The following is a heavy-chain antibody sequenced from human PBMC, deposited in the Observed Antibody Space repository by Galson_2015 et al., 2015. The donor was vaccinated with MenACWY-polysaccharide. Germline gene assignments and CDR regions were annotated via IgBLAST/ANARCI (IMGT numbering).Heavy chain of an antibody. CDR1: GFTFNTHW. CDR3: ARGITSSN. J-gene: IGHJ4*02. CDR2: INRDGSNT. V-gene: IGHV3-74*01. Sequence: SLRLSCAASGFTFNTHWMHWVRQAPGKGLMWVSRINRDGSNTDYADSVKGRFTISRDNAKNTLFLQINSLRAEDTAVYYCARGITSSNWGQGTLVTVSS. D-gene: IGHD6-6*01.